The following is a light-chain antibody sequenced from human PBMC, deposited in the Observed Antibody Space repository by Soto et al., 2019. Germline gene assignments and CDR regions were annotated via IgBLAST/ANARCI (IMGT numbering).Light chain of an antibody. CDR1: QSVTNSF. V-gene: IGKV3-20*01. J-gene: IGKJ2*01. Sequence: ENVLTQSPGTLSLSPGERATLSCRASQSVTNSFFAWYQQKPGQAPRLLIYGISSRATGIPDRFSGSGSGTDVTLTISRLEPEDFVVYYCQQYSSLPHTFGQGTKLEVK. CDR3: QQYSSLPHT. CDR2: GIS.